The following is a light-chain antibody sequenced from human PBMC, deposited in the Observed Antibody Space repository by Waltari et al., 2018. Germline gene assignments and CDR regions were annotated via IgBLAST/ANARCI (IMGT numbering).Light chain of an antibody. Sequence: QSVLTQPPSASGTPGQRVTISCSGSSSNIGSNYVYWYQQLPGTAPKLRIYRTKQRPSGVPDRFTGSESVTSASLAISGLRSEDEADYYCAAWDDSLSVVFGGGTKLTVL. CDR1: SSNIGSNY. J-gene: IGLJ2*01. V-gene: IGLV1-47*01. CDR2: RTK. CDR3: AAWDDSLSVV.